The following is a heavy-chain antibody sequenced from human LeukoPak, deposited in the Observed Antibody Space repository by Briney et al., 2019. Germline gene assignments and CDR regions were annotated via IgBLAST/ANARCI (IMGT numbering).Heavy chain of an antibody. Sequence: GASVKVSCKASGYTFTGYYMHWVRQAPGQGLEWMGWINPNSGGTNYAQKFQGRVTMTRDTSISTAYMELSRLRSDDTAVYYCARDVVVVAATGWFDPWGQGTLVTVSS. CDR3: ARDVVVVAATGWFDP. D-gene: IGHD2-15*01. V-gene: IGHV1-2*02. CDR1: GYTFTGYY. J-gene: IGHJ5*02. CDR2: INPNSGGT.